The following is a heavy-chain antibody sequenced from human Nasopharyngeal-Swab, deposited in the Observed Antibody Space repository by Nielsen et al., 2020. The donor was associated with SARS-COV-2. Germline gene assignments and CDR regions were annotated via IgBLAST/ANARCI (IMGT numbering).Heavy chain of an antibody. D-gene: IGHD4-17*01. Sequence: GGSLRLSCAASGFTFTSYSMNWVRQAPGKGLEWVSSISSSSSYIYYADSVKGRFTISRDNAKNSLYLQMNSLRAEDTAVYYCARNENGDPSLDYWGQGTLVTVSS. V-gene: IGHV3-21*01. CDR3: ARNENGDPSLDY. CDR2: ISSSSSYI. CDR1: GFTFTSYS. J-gene: IGHJ4*02.